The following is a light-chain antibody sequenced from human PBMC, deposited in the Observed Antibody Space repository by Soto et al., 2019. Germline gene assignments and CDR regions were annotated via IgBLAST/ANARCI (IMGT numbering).Light chain of an antibody. CDR3: QQRSNWPIT. Sequence: EIVLTQSPATLSLSPGERATLSCRASQSVSSYLAWYQQKPGQAPRLLIYDASNRATGIPARFSGSGSGTDFTLTSSSLAPEDFAVYYCQQRSNWPITFGHGTRLEIK. V-gene: IGKV3-11*01. J-gene: IGKJ5*01. CDR2: DAS. CDR1: QSVSSY.